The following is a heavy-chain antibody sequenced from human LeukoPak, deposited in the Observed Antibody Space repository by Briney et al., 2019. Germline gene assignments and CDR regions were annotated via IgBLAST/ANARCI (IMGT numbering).Heavy chain of an antibody. CDR3: AREYDRGSNDH. Sequence: SETLSLTCTVSGGSMSNFCWLWIRQSAGKGLEWIGRIYTSGRTNYNPSLESRVTMSIDTTNNQFSLKLNSVTAADTAIYYCAREYDRGSNDHWGQGTLVTVSS. D-gene: IGHD1-14*01. J-gene: IGHJ4*02. V-gene: IGHV4-4*07. CDR2: IYTSGRT. CDR1: GGSMSNFC.